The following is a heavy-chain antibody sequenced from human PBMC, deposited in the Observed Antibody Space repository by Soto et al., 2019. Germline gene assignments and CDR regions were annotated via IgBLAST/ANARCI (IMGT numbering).Heavy chain of an antibody. V-gene: IGHV3-23*01. Sequence: GGSLRLSCAASGFTFSGYAMSWVRQAPGKGLEWVSAIGGSGGSTYYADSVKGRFTISRDNSKNTLYLQMNSLRAEDTAVYYCAKDPITMVRGVITWFDPWGQGTLVTVSS. CDR3: AKDPITMVRGVITWFDP. CDR1: GFTFSGYA. D-gene: IGHD3-10*01. CDR2: IGGSGGST. J-gene: IGHJ5*02.